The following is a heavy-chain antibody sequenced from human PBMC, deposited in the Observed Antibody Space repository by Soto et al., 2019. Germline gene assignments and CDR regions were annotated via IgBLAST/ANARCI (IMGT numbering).Heavy chain of an antibody. V-gene: IGHV4-39*01. CDR2: IYYSGST. Sequence: QLQLQESGPGLVKPSETLSLTCTVSGGSVSSSNYYWGWIRQSPGKGLEWIGSIYYSGSTYYNPSLESRVTISVDKSKNQFSLKVISVTAADTAVYYCARLEGLATISYYFDYWGQVTLVTVSS. CDR3: ARLEGLATISYYFDY. J-gene: IGHJ4*02. D-gene: IGHD3-9*01. CDR1: GGSVSSSNYY.